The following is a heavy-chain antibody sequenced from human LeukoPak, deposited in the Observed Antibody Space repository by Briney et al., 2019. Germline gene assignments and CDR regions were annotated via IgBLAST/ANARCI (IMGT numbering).Heavy chain of an antibody. CDR2: INPNTGLT. CDR3: ATTLRNNPP. D-gene: IGHD1-14*01. CDR1: GYTFNTYA. V-gene: IGHV1-8*02. J-gene: IGHJ5*02. Sequence: ASVKVSCKTSGYTFNTYAINWVRQATGQGLEWIGYINPNTGLTESAQKFQGRVSLTRDTSITTAYMELSSLTSEDTAVYYCATTLRNNPPWGQGTLVTVFS.